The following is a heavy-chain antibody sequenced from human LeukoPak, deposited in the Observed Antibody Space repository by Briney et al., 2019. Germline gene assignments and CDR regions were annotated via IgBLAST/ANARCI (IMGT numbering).Heavy chain of an antibody. CDR2: MNPNSGNT. J-gene: IGHJ5*02. V-gene: IGHV1-8*01. Sequence: ASVKVSCKASGYTFTSCDINWVRQATGQGLEWMGWMNPNSGNTGYAQKFQGGVTMTRNTSISTAYMELSSLRSEDTAVYYCARETYNWNPNWFDPWGQGTLVTVSS. CDR1: GYTFTSCD. CDR3: ARETYNWNPNWFDP. D-gene: IGHD1-20*01.